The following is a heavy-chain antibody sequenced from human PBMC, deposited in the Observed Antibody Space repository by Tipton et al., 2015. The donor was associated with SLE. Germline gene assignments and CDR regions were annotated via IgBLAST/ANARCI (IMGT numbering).Heavy chain of an antibody. D-gene: IGHD6-13*01. Sequence: XLSLTCAVSGYSITSGDYWGWIRQPPGKGLEWVGSLYHRGSNYYNPPLKSRATILTDTTKNEFHLKLTSVTATDTAVYFCASDPYDSTWRNGWFDPWGQGTLVTVSS. J-gene: IGHJ5*02. CDR1: GYSITSGDY. CDR3: ASDPYDSTWRNGWFDP. V-gene: IGHV4-38-2*01. CDR2: LYHRGSN.